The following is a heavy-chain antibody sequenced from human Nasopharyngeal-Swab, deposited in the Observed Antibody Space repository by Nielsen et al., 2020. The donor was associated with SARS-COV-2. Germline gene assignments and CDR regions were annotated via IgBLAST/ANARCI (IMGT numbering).Heavy chain of an antibody. CDR2: IIPIFGTA. CDR3: ARIVGATTREAGVFDY. J-gene: IGHJ4*02. CDR1: GYTFTSYY. V-gene: IGHV1-69*13. D-gene: IGHD1-26*01. Sequence: SVQVSCKASGYTFTSYYMHWVRQAPGQGLEWMGGIIPIFGTANYAQKFQGRVTITADESTSTAYMELSSLRSEDTAVYYCARIVGATTREAGVFDYWGQGTLVTVSS.